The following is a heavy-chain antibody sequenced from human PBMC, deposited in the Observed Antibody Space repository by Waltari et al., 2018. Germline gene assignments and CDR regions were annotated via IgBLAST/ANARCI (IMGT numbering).Heavy chain of an antibody. CDR2: IYTSGST. J-gene: IGHJ4*02. D-gene: IGHD2-2*01. Sequence: QVQLQESGPGLVKPSQTLSLTCTVSGGPISRGSYYWSWIRQPAGKGLEWIVRIYTSGSTNYNPSLKSRVTISVDTSKNQFSLKLSSVTAADTAVYYCAREAHIVVVPAAIRDPYYFDYWGQGTLVTVSS. CDR1: GGPISRGSYY. CDR3: AREAHIVVVPAAIRDPYYFDY. V-gene: IGHV4-61*02.